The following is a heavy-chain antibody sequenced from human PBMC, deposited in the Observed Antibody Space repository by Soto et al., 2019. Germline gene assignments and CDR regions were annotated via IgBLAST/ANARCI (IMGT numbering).Heavy chain of an antibody. D-gene: IGHD3-10*01. Sequence: GGSLRLSCAASGFTFGDYYMSWIRQAPGKGLEWVSYISSSSSYTNYADSVKGRFTISRDNAKNSLYLQMNSLRAEDTAVYYCAREVQLIDYWGQGTLVTVSS. CDR2: ISSSSSYT. CDR1: GFTFGDYY. CDR3: AREVQLIDY. V-gene: IGHV3-11*05. J-gene: IGHJ4*02.